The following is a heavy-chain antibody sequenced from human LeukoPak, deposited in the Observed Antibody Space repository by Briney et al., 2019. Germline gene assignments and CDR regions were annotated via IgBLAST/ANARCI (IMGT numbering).Heavy chain of an antibody. Sequence: SVKVSCEASGGTFSSYAISWVRQAPGQGLEWMGRIIPIFGIANYAQKFQGRVTITADKSTSTAYMELSSLRSEDTAVYYCARERGPYGDRKRYGMDVWGQGTTVTVSS. V-gene: IGHV1-69*04. D-gene: IGHD4-17*01. CDR1: GGTFSSYA. J-gene: IGHJ6*02. CDR3: ARERGPYGDRKRYGMDV. CDR2: IIPIFGIA.